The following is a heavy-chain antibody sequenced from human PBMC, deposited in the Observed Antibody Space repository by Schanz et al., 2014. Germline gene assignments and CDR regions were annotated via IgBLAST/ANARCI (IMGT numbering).Heavy chain of an antibody. CDR2: ISSSSGTI. CDR3: AMGGYQLHH. V-gene: IGHV3-48*01. CDR1: GFTFSTYW. Sequence: EVQLVESGGGLVKPGGSLRLSCAASGFTFSTYWMHWVRQAPEKGLEWVSYISSSSGTIYYADSVKGRFTISRDNAKNLLYLQMNGLRAEDTAVYYCAMGGYQLHHWGQGTLVTVSS. D-gene: IGHD1-7*01. J-gene: IGHJ4*02.